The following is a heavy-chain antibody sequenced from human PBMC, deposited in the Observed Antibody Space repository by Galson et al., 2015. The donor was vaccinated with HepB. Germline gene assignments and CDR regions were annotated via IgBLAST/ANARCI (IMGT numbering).Heavy chain of an antibody. Sequence: SLRLSCAASGFTFSSYGMHWVRQAPGKGLEWVAFIRYDGSNKYYADSVKGRFTISRDNSKNTLYLQMNSLRAEDTAVYYCAKDPRRGYYYFDYWGQGTLVTVSS. CDR3: AKDPRRGYYYFDY. V-gene: IGHV3-30*02. J-gene: IGHJ4*02. CDR1: GFTFSSYG. D-gene: IGHD3-22*01. CDR2: IRYDGSNK.